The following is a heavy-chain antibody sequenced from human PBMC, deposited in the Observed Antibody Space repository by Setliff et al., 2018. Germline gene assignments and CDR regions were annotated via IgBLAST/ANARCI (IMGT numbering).Heavy chain of an antibody. Sequence: ASVKVSCKASGYTFTSYYMYWVRQAPGQGFEWMGTINTGGGSASIVDQFQGRVTMTTDTSTSTAYMELRSLRSDDTAVYYCSRLVRFCTTSTCQGASASELWGQGTLVTVSS. V-gene: IGHV1-46*01. CDR1: GYTFTSYY. CDR3: SRLVRFCTTSTCQGASASEL. J-gene: IGHJ4*02. CDR2: INTGGGSA. D-gene: IGHD2-8*01.